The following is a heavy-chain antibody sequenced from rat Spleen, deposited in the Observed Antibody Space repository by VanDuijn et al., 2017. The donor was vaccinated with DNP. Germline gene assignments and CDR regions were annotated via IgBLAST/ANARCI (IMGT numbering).Heavy chain of an antibody. Sequence: EVQLVESGGGLVQPGRSLQLSCTASGFTFSDYYMAWVRQAPTKGLEWVAYISYDGGSTYYGDSVKGRVTISRANVKSTLYLQMNSLKSEDTATDHCTRGTFYFDYWGQGVVVTVSS. CDR3: TRGTFYFDY. CDR2: ISYDGGST. J-gene: IGHJ2*01. CDR1: GFTFSDYY. V-gene: IGHV5-20*01.